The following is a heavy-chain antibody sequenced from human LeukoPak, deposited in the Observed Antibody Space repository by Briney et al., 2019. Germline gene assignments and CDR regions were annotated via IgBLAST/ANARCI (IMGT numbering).Heavy chain of an antibody. CDR3: AKPRIVGVKGLDP. CDR1: GFTFSSYA. CDR2: ISGSGDST. Sequence: GGSLRLSCAASGFTFSSYAMSWVRQAPGKGLEWVSVISGSGDSTYYADSVKGRFTISRDNSKNTLYLQMNSLRAEDTAVYYCAKPRIVGVKGLDPWGQGTLVTVSS. D-gene: IGHD1-26*01. J-gene: IGHJ5*02. V-gene: IGHV3-23*01.